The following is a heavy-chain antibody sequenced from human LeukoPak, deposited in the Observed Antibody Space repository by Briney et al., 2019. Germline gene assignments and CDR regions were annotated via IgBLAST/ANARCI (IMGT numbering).Heavy chain of an antibody. Sequence: SETLSLTCAVYGGSFSGYYWSWIRQPPGKGLELIGEINHSGSTNYNPSLKRRVTISVDTSKNQFSLKLSSVTAGDTAVYYCARVVHDILTGYTFDYWGQGTLVTVSS. D-gene: IGHD3-9*01. CDR3: ARVVHDILTGYTFDY. CDR2: INHSGST. J-gene: IGHJ4*02. CDR1: GGSFSGYY. V-gene: IGHV4-34*01.